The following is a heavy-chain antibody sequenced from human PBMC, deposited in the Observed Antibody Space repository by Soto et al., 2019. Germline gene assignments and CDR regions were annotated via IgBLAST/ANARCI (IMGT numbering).Heavy chain of an antibody. V-gene: IGHV3-23*01. D-gene: IGHD6-19*01. CDR2: IDYTGGTT. CDR1: GFTFSILA. J-gene: IGHJ4*02. Sequence: GSLRLSCAASGFTFSILAMGWVRQAPGKGLEWVSVIDYTGGTTYYTDSVKGRFIISRDNSKKILYLQMNSLRTEDTAIYYCAKDATRTSGWYYFDYWGRGALVTVSS. CDR3: AKDATRTSGWYYFDY.